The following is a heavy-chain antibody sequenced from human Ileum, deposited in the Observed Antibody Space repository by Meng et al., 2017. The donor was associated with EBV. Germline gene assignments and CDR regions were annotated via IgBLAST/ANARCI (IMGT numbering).Heavy chain of an antibody. J-gene: IGHJ4*02. CDR2: ININTGNP. V-gene: IGHV7-4-1*01. D-gene: IGHD6-19*01. Sequence: QVRRVGPGLELKKPGDSGKFSCQAVGSTFTSSFMNWVRHAPGQGLEWMGWININTGNPTYAQGFTGRFVFSLDTSVSPAYLQIDSLKADDTAVYYCARGNGWRFDYWGQGTLVTVAS. CDR3: ARGNGWRFDY. CDR1: GSTFTSSF.